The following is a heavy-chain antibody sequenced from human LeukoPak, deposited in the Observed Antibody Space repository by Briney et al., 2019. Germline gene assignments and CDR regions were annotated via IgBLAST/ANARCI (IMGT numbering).Heavy chain of an antibody. Sequence: SETLSLTCTVSGGSISSYYWSWIRQPPGKGLEWIGYIYYSGSTNYNPSLKSRVTISVDTSKNQFSLKLSSVTAADTALYYCARYYSNSLGDAFDIWGQGTMVTVSS. CDR3: ARYYSNSLGDAFDI. V-gene: IGHV4-59*01. CDR1: GGSISSYY. D-gene: IGHD4-11*01. J-gene: IGHJ3*02. CDR2: IYYSGST.